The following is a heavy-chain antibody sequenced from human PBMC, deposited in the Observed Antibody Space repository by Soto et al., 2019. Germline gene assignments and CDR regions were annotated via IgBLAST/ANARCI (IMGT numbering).Heavy chain of an antibody. CDR2: IRESGGDT. Sequence: HPGGSLRLSCAASGFTFSNYAMTWVRQAPGKGLEWDSTIRESGGDTYHADSVKGRFIISRDNSKNALYLQMNTLRVEDTAVYYCAKDQFIDDAFDIWGHGTMVTVSS. CDR1: GFTFSNYA. J-gene: IGHJ3*02. CDR3: AKDQFIDDAFDI. V-gene: IGHV3-23*01.